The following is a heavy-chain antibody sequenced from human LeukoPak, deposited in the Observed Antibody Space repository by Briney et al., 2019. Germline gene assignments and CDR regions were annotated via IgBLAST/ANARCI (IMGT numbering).Heavy chain of an antibody. J-gene: IGHJ4*02. Sequence: SETLSLTCTVSGGSISSYYWSWIRQPPGKGLEWIGYIYYSGSTNYNPSLKSRVTISVDTSKNQFSLKLSSVTAADTAVYYCARMERRGKMIDDWGQGTLVTVSS. CDR1: GGSISSYY. CDR3: ARMERRGKMIDD. D-gene: IGHD3-16*01. V-gene: IGHV4-59*12. CDR2: IYYSGST.